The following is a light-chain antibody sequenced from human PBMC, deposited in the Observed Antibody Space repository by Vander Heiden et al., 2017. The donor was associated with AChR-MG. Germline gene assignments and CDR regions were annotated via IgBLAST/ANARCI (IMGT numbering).Light chain of an antibody. CDR3: QQHDSNPLT. CDR1: QNISGM. V-gene: IGKV1-5*03. CDR2: KAS. Sequence: DIQMTQSPSTVSASVGDRVTITCRASQNISGMLAWYQQKPGKAPILLISKASTLQSGVPSRFSGSGSGTEYTLTISSLRPDDFATYYCQQHDSNPLTFGGGTRVGIK. J-gene: IGKJ4*01.